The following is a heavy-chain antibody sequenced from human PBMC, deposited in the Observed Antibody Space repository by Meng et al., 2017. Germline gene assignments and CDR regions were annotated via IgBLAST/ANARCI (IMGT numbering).Heavy chain of an antibody. V-gene: IGHV4-34*01. J-gene: IGHJ4*02. CDR3: ARRGIAARPFYY. Sequence: QVQLQEWGAGLLKPSETLALTVAVYGGFFSGYYWSWIRQPPGKELEWIGEINHSGSTNYNPSLKSRVTISVDTSKNQFSLKLSSVTAADTAVYYCARRGIAARPFYYWGQGTLVTVSS. D-gene: IGHD6-6*01. CDR2: INHSGST. CDR1: GGFFSGYY.